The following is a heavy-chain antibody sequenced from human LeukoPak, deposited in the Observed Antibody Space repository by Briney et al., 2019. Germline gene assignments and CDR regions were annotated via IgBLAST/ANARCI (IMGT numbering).Heavy chain of an antibody. V-gene: IGHV1-69*13. CDR3: AREGGSYYFDY. Sequence: ASVKVSCKASGGTFISYAISWVRQAPGQGLEWMGGIIPIFGTANYAQKFQGRVTITADESTSTAYMELSSLRSEDTAVYYCAREGGSYYFDYWGQGTLVTVSS. J-gene: IGHJ4*02. D-gene: IGHD1-26*01. CDR2: IIPIFGTA. CDR1: GGTFISYA.